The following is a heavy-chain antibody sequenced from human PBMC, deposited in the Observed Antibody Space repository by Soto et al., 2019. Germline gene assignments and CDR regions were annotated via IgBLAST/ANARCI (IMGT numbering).Heavy chain of an antibody. J-gene: IGHJ5*02. Sequence: SETLSLTCAVSGGSISSNNWWNWVRQPPGKGLEWIGEIYHSGITNYNPSLKSRVTISVDTSKNQFSLKLSSVTAADTAVYYCAASAVDTAMVIFLEGYWFDPWGQGTLVTVSS. CDR2: IYHSGIT. D-gene: IGHD5-18*01. V-gene: IGHV4-4*02. CDR1: GGSISSNNW. CDR3: AASAVDTAMVIFLEGYWFDP.